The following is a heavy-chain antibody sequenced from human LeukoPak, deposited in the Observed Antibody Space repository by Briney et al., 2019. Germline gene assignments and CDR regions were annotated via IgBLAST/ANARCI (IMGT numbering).Heavy chain of an antibody. Sequence: GGSLRLSCAASGFTFSSYGMSWVRQAPGKGLEWVSAISGSGGSTYYADSVKGRFTISRDNAENTLYLQMNSLRAEDTAVYYCARVLPLAERKIDLWGRGTLVTVSS. CDR3: ARVLPLAERKIDL. J-gene: IGHJ2*01. D-gene: IGHD6-19*01. V-gene: IGHV3-23*01. CDR2: ISGSGGST. CDR1: GFTFSSYG.